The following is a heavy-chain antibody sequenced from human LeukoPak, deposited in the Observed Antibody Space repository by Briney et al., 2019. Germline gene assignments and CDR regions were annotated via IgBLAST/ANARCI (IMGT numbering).Heavy chain of an antibody. CDR1: GYTFTGYY. CDR3: ARGGDIVVVVAASPPDY. V-gene: IGHV1-2*04. D-gene: IGHD2-15*01. CDR2: INPNSGGT. J-gene: IGHJ4*02. Sequence: ASVKVSCKASGYTFTGYYMHWVRQAPGQGLEWMGWINPNSGGTNHAQKFQGWVTMTRDTSISTAYMELSRLRSDDTAVYYCARGGDIVVVVAASPPDYWGQGTLVTVSS.